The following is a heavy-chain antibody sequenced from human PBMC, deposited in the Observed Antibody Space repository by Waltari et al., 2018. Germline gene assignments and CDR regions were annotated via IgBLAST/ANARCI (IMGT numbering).Heavy chain of an antibody. CDR2: ISSSSSYR. CDR1: GFTFSSYS. CDR3: ARGSGPEEYYMDV. Sequence: EVQLVESGGGLVKPGGSLRLSCAASGFTFSSYSMNWVRQAPGKGWGGAAAISSSSSYRDNADSVKGRLTISRDNAKNSLYLQRNSLRAEDTAVYYCARGSGPEEYYMDVWGKGTTVTVSS. V-gene: IGHV3-21*01. J-gene: IGHJ6*03. D-gene: IGHD2-2*01.